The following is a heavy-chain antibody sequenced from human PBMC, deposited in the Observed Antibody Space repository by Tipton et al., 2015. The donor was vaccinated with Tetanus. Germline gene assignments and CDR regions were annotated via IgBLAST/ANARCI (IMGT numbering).Heavy chain of an antibody. Sequence: SLRLSCAASGFIFSSYGIHWVRQAPGKGLEWVAVSWYDGTDTYYADSVKGRFTLSRDNSKNTLYLQMNSLRAEDTALYYCAREADCSGGSCFSGGFDNWGQGTQVTVSS. D-gene: IGHD2-15*01. J-gene: IGHJ4*02. V-gene: IGHV3-33*01. CDR2: SWYDGTDT. CDR3: AREADCSGGSCFSGGFDN. CDR1: GFIFSSYG.